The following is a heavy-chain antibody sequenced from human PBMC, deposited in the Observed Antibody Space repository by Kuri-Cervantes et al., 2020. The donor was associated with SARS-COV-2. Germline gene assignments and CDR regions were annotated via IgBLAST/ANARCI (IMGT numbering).Heavy chain of an antibody. V-gene: IGHV1-69*05. CDR1: GYSFTSYW. CDR2: IIPIFGTA. J-gene: IGHJ6*03. D-gene: IGHD2-2*01. CDR3: ARGLVDRYCSSTSCPYYCYYYMDV. Sequence: SVKVSCKGSGYSFTSYWIGWVRQAPGQGLEWMGGIIPIFGTANYAQKFQGRVTITTDESTSTAYMELSSLRSEDTAVYYCARGLVDRYCSSTSCPYYCYYYMDVWGKGTTVTVSS.